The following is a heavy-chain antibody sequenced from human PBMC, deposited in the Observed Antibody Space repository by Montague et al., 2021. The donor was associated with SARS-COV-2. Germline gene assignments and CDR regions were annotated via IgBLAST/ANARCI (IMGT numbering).Heavy chain of an antibody. CDR1: GDSIMSATYY. J-gene: IGHJ5*02. Sequence: SETLSLPCDVSGDSIMSATYYWAWIRQPPGRGLEWIGNIYYSGSTMYNPSLKSRVTMSVDTSKNQFSLHLNLVTAADTAVYYCASRLTGLEPPFDPWGQGTLVIVSS. CDR3: ASRLTGLEPPFDP. D-gene: IGHD1-1*01. CDR2: IYYSGST. V-gene: IGHV4-39*01.